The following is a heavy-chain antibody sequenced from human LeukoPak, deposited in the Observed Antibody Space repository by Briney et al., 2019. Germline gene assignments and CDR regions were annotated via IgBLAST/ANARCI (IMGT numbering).Heavy chain of an antibody. V-gene: IGHV4-34*01. CDR2: INHSGST. CDR3: ARRRFVVRGVIRYYYMDV. Sequence: SETLSLTCAVYGGSFSGYYWSWIRQPPGKGLEWIGEINHSGSTNYNPSLKSRVTISVDTSKNQFSLKLSSVTAADTAVHYCARRRFVVRGVIRYYYMDVWGKGTTVTISS. CDR1: GGSFSGYY. J-gene: IGHJ6*03. D-gene: IGHD3-10*01.